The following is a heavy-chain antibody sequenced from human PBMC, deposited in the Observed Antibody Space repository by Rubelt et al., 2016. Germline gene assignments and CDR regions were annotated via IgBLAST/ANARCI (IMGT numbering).Heavy chain of an antibody. CDR3: ARVLGPRTETTNYYYMDV. J-gene: IGHJ6*03. V-gene: IGHV3-74*01. CDR2: VDKNGNT. Sequence: VVHGGGLVEPGGSLRLSCAASGFTFTNAWLSWVRQAPGKGLVWVSRVDKNGNTNYADYVEGRFPISRDNAKNTLYLQMNSLRAEDTALYYCARVLGPRTETTNYYYMDVWGKGTTVTVSS. D-gene: IGHD4-17*01. CDR1: GFTFTNAW.